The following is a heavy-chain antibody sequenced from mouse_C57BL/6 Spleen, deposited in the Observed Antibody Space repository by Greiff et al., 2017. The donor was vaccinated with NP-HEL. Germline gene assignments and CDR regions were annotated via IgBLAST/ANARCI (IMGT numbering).Heavy chain of an antibody. V-gene: IGHV1-80*01. CDR2: IYPGDGDT. J-gene: IGHJ2*01. CDR1: GYAFSSYW. Sequence: QVQLQQSGAELVKPGASVKISCKASGYAFSSYWMNWVKQRPGKGLEWIGQIYPGDGDTNYNGKFKGKATLTADKSSSTAYMQLSSLTSEGSAVYFCARVPTTVVATGYFDYWGQGTTLTVSS. CDR3: ARVPTTVVATGYFDY. D-gene: IGHD1-1*01.